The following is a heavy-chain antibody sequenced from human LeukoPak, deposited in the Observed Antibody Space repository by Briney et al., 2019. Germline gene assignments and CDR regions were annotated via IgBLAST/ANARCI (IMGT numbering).Heavy chain of an antibody. D-gene: IGHD3-22*01. J-gene: IGHJ4*02. Sequence: SENPSLTCAVSGGSISSGGYSWSWIRQPPGKGLEWIGYIYHSGSTYYNPSLKSRVTISVYRSKNQFSLKLSSVTAADTAVYYCARGDYDSSGYCFDYWGQGTLVTVSS. CDR1: GGSISSGGYS. V-gene: IGHV4-30-2*01. CDR3: ARGDYDSSGYCFDY. CDR2: IYHSGST.